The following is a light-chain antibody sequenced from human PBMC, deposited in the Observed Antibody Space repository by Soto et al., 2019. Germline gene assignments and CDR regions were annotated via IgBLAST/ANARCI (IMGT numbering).Light chain of an antibody. CDR2: DTS. CDR3: QQRSNWMIT. Sequence: VLTQSPGTLSLSPGERATLSCRASQPVNSYLNWYQQQPGQSPRLLMSDTSHRATGIPARFSGSGSGTDFTLTISSLEPEDFGVYYCQQRSNWMITFGQGTRLEIK. J-gene: IGKJ5*01. V-gene: IGKV3-11*01. CDR1: QPVNSY.